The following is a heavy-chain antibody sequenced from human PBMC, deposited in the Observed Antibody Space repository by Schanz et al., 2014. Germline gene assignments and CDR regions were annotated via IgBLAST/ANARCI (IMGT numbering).Heavy chain of an antibody. Sequence: VQLEQSGAEVKKPGSSVKVSCKASGGTFSSFGINWVRQAPGQGLEWLGWMNPNSGNPGFAQKFRGRVTMTRNTSMSTAYIELHILTSEDTAVYYCARGRGCTGGSCYSWFDLWGQGTLVTVSS. J-gene: IGHJ5*02. D-gene: IGHD2-15*01. V-gene: IGHV1-8*01. CDR3: ARGRGCTGGSCYSWFDL. CDR2: MNPNSGNP. CDR1: GGTFSSFG.